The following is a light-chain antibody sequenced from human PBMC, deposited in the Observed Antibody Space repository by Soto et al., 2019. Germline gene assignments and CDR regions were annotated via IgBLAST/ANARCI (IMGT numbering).Light chain of an antibody. V-gene: IGLV2-23*03. CDR1: SSDVGSYNL. J-gene: IGLJ2*01. CDR3: CSYAGSSTFVV. CDR2: EGS. Sequence: QSVLTQPASVSGSPGQSITISCTGTSSDVGSYNLVSWYQQHPGKAPKLMIYEGSQRPSGVSNRFSGSKSGNTASLTISGLQTDDEADYYCCSYAGSSTFVVFGGGTQLTVL.